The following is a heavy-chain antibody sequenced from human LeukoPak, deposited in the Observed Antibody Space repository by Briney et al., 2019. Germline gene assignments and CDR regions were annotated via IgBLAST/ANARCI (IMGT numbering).Heavy chain of an antibody. CDR2: IYTSGST. D-gene: IGHD4-17*01. CDR1: GGSISSYY. J-gene: IGHJ4*02. Sequence: SETLSLTCTVSGGSISSYYWSWIRQPAGKGLEWIGRIYTSGSTNYNPSLKSRVTISVDKSKNQFSLKLSSVTAADTAVYYCARGLPPTVPPGFDYWGQGTLVTVSS. CDR3: ARGLPPTVPPGFDY. V-gene: IGHV4-4*07.